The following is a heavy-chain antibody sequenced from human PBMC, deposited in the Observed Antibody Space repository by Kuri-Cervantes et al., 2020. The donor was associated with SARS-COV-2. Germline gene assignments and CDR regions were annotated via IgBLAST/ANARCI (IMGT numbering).Heavy chain of an antibody. V-gene: IGHV3-21*01. J-gene: IGHJ3*02. Sequence: LSLTCAASGFTLSSYWMHWVRQAPGKGLEWVSSISSSSSYIYYADSVKGRFTISRDNAKNSLYLQMNSLRAEDTAVYYCARDDEVTTHYGAAFDIWGQGTMVTVSS. D-gene: IGHD4-11*01. CDR3: ARDDEVTTHYGAAFDI. CDR1: GFTLSSYW. CDR2: ISSSSSYI.